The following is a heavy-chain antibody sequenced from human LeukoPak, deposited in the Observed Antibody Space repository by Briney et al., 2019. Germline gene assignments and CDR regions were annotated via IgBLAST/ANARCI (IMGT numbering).Heavy chain of an antibody. D-gene: IGHD6-19*01. CDR2: INPNTGGT. J-gene: IGHJ5*02. V-gene: IGHV1-2*02. CDR3: ARCTTAGTGWCNWFDP. Sequence: ASVKVSCKTSGYSFTGYYIHWVRQAPGQGLEWVGYINPNTGGTKYAQKFQDRITMTRDTSITTVYVELSGLKSDDTAIYYCARCTTAGTGWCNWFDPWGQGTLVTVSS. CDR1: GYSFTGYY.